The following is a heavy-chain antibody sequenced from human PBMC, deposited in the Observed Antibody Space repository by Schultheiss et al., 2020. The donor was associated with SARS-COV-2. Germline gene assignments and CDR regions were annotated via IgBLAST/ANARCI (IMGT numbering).Heavy chain of an antibody. J-gene: IGHJ4*02. CDR3: ARIHYGSGSYYFDY. Sequence: SGPTLVKPTQTLTLTCTVSGFSLSNARMGVSWIRQPPGKALEWLALIDWDDDKYYSTSLKTRLTISKDTSKNQVVLTMTNMDPVDTATYYCARIHYGSGSYYFDYWGQGTLVTVSS. CDR2: IDWDDDK. V-gene: IGHV2-70*01. D-gene: IGHD3-10*01. CDR1: GFSLSNARMG.